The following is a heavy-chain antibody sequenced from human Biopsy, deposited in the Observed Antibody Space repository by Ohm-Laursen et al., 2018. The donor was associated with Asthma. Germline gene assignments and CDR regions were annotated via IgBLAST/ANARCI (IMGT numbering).Heavy chain of an antibody. CDR3: AGFCSGGNCPDH. CDR2: IHYSGST. J-gene: IGHJ4*02. CDR1: GVSIRSYY. Sequence: GTLSLTCTVSGVSIRSYYWTWIRQPPGKGLEWIGNIHYSGSTYSNPSLKSRVTISVDTSKKQISLRLSSVIAADTAIYYCAGFCSGGNCPDHWGQGTLVTVSS. V-gene: IGHV4-59*01. D-gene: IGHD2-15*01.